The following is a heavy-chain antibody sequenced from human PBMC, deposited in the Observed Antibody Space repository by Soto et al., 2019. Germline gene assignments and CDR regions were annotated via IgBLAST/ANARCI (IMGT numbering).Heavy chain of an antibody. CDR1: GGTFSSYT. D-gene: IGHD3-22*01. CDR3: ARTVTNYYDSSGYYHDYYYYYGMDV. J-gene: IGHJ6*02. V-gene: IGHV1-69*02. Sequence: QVQLVQSGAEVKKPGSSVKVSCKASGGTFSSYTISWVRQAPGQGLEWMGRIIPILGIANYAQKFQGRVTITADKSTSTAYMELSSLRSEDTAVYYCARTVTNYYDSSGYYHDYYYYYGMDVWGQGTTVTVSS. CDR2: IIPILGIA.